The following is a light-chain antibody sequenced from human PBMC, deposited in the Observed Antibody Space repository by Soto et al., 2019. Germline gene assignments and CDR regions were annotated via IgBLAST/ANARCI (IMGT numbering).Light chain of an antibody. CDR1: RGISNW. Sequence: DIHMTHSPSTLSASVVDRVTITCRASRGISNWLAWYQQKPGKAPKLLIYDVSSLESGVPSRFSGSGSGTEFTLTISSLQPDDSATYYCQQYDTFWTFGQGTKVDIK. V-gene: IGKV1-5*01. CDR3: QQYDTFWT. J-gene: IGKJ1*01. CDR2: DVS.